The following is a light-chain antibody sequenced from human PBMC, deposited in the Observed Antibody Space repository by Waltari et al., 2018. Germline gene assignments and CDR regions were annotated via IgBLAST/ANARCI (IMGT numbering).Light chain of an antibody. J-gene: IGKJ1*01. CDR2: GTS. CDR1: QSVSRA. V-gene: IGKV3-20*01. CDR3: QHYVRLPAT. Sequence: EMVLTQSAGSLSSSPGERVILSSRASQSVSRALAWYQQKPGQAPRLLIFGTSNRATGIPDRFSGSGSETDFSLTISRLEPEDFAVYFCQHYVRLPATFGQGTKVEIK.